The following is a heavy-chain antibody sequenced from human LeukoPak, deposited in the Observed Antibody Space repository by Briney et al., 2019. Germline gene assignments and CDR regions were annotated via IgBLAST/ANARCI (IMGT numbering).Heavy chain of an antibody. V-gene: IGHV3-30*18. CDR3: AKGFRDYDILTGYIWVDY. CDR1: GFTFSSYG. J-gene: IGHJ4*02. CDR2: ISYDGSNK. Sequence: PGGSLRLSCAASGFTFSSYGMHWVRQAPGKGLEWVAVISYDGSNKYYADSVKGRFTISGDNSKNTLYLQMNSLRAEDTAVYYCAKGFRDYDILTGYIWVDYWGQGTLVTVSS. D-gene: IGHD3-9*01.